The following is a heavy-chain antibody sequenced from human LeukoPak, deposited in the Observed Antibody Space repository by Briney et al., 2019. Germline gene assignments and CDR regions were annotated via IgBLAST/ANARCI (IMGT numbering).Heavy chain of an antibody. V-gene: IGHV3-23*01. J-gene: IGHJ4*02. D-gene: IGHD3-10*01. CDR2: ISGSGGGP. Sequence: PGGSLTLSCPASGSTFSNDARSWIRQAPVKGLEWISGISGSGGGPYYADSVKGRFTISRDNSKNTLYLQMNSLRADDTAVYYCARDRDGTGNYPLDYWGQGTLVIVSS. CDR3: ARDRDGTGNYPLDY. CDR1: GSTFSNDA.